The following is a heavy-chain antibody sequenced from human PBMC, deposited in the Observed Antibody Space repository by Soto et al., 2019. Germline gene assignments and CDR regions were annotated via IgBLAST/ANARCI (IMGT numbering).Heavy chain of an antibody. CDR3: AKALGRDFSDFDS. CDR1: GFTFSSNA. D-gene: IGHD3-10*01. Sequence: GGSLRLSCEASGFTFSSNAMTWVRQAPGKGLEWVSAISDSGGSTYYADSVAGRFTISRDNSRHTLYLQMNSLRAEDTAIYYCAKALGRDFSDFDSWGQGTQVTVPS. J-gene: IGHJ4*02. CDR2: ISDSGGST. V-gene: IGHV3-23*01.